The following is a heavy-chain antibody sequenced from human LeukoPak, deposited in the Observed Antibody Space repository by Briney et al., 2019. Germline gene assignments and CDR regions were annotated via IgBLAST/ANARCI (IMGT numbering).Heavy chain of an antibody. V-gene: IGHV4-59*08. J-gene: IGHJ2*01. CDR3: AKTVAGYWYFGL. CDR2: IYYSGST. D-gene: IGHD6-19*01. CDR1: GGSISHYF. Sequence: PSETLSLTCTVSGGSISHYFWSWIRQPPGKALEWIGYIYYSGSTNYNPSLKSRVTISVDPSKNQFSLKLNSVAAADTAVYYCAKTVAGYWYFGLWGRGTLVTVSS.